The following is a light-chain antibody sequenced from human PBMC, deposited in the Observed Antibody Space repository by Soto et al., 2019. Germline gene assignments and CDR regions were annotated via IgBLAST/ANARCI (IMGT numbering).Light chain of an antibody. CDR2: EVS. CDR3: SSYAGSNNF. CDR1: SSDVGGYNY. V-gene: IGLV2-8*01. Sequence: QSALTQPPSASGSPGQSVTISCTGTSSDVGGYNYVSWYQQHPGKAPKLMIYEVSKRPSGVPDRFSGSKSGNTASLTVSGLQAEDGADYYCSSYAGSNNFFGGGTKLTVL. J-gene: IGLJ2*01.